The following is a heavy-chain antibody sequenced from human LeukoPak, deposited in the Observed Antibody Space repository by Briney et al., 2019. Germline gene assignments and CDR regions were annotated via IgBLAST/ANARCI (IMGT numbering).Heavy chain of an antibody. V-gene: IGHV4-4*07. CDR2: IYSGGIT. D-gene: IGHD3-10*01. CDR3: ARDRGSDGSDQLDP. J-gene: IGHJ5*02. CDR1: GVSISNFY. Sequence: SETLSLTCTVSGVSISNFYLVWIRQPAGKGLEWIGRIYSGGITIYNPSLKSRVTMSVDTSKNQFSLKLSSVTAADTAVYYCARDRGSDGSDQLDPWGQGTLVTVSS.